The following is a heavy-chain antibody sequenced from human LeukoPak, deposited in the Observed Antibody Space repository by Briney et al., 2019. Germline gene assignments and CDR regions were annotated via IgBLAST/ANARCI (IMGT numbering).Heavy chain of an antibody. V-gene: IGHV3-9*01. CDR3: VKAGGAGRYYNWFDR. J-gene: IGHJ5*02. D-gene: IGHD3-10*01. CDR2: ISWNSDTI. Sequence: PGGSLRLSCAASGFNFDNYAIHWVRQAPGKGLEWVSGISWNSDTIGYADSVKGRVTISRDNAKKSLYLQMNSLRIEDTALYYCVKAGGAGRYYNWFDRWGQGTLVTVSS. CDR1: GFNFDNYA.